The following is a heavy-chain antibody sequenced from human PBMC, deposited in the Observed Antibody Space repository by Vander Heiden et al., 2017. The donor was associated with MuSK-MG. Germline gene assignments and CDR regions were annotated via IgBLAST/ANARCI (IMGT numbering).Heavy chain of an antibody. Sequence: QVQLVESGGGVVQPGRSLRLSCAASGFTFSSYGMHWVRQAPGKGLEWVAVISYDGSNKYYADSVKGRFTISRDNSKNTLYLQMNSLRAEDTAVYYCAKDPTISILNYGMDVWGQGTTVTVSS. CDR2: ISYDGSNK. CDR3: AKDPTISILNYGMDV. V-gene: IGHV3-30*18. J-gene: IGHJ6*02. D-gene: IGHD3-9*01. CDR1: GFTFSSYG.